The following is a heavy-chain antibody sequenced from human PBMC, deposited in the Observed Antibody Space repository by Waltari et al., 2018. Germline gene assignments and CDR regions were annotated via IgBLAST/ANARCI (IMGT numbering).Heavy chain of an antibody. CDR1: GFPFSSYA. D-gene: IGHD2-2*02. V-gene: IGHV3-23*01. CDR2: ISGSGGST. Sequence: EVQLLESGGGLVQPGGSLRFSCAASGFPFSSYAMSWVRQAPGKGLEWVSAISGSGGSTYYSDSVKGRFTISRDNSKNTLYLQMNSLRAEDTAVYYCAKIPLYGMDVWGQGTTVTVSS. J-gene: IGHJ6*02. CDR3: AKIPLYGMDV.